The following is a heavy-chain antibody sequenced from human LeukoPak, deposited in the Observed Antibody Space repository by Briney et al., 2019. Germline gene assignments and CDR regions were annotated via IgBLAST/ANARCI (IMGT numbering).Heavy chain of an antibody. D-gene: IGHD1-26*01. CDR3: ARGKGPVGVTAY. J-gene: IGHJ4*02. Sequence: SETLSLTCTVSGGSISSYYWNWIRQPPGKGLEWIGYIYHNGSTNYNPSLKSRVTISVDTSKNQFSLKLSSVTAADTAVYYCARGKGPVGVTAYWGQGTLVTVSS. CDR2: IYHNGST. CDR1: GGSISSYY. V-gene: IGHV4-59*01.